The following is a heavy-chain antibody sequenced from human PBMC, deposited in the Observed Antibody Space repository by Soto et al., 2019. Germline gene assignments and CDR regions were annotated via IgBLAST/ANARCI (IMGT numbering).Heavy chain of an antibody. CDR1: GGSVSSYY. V-gene: IGHV4-59*08. J-gene: IGHJ4*02. CDR3: ARRYGSSFDY. Sequence: QVQLQESGPGLVKPSETLSLTCTVSGGSVSSYYWSWIRQPPGKGLEWVGYIYYSGSTNYNPSLNSRVTISVDTSTHQFSLKLNSVTAADTAVYYCARRYGSSFDYWGQGTLVTVSS. CDR2: IYYSGST. D-gene: IGHD6-13*01.